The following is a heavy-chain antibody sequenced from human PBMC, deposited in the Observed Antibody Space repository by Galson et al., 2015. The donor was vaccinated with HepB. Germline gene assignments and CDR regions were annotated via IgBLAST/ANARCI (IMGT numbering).Heavy chain of an antibody. J-gene: IGHJ4*02. V-gene: IGHV3-64D*06. CDR1: GFTFSSYP. CDR2: IRTNGGSA. Sequence: SLRLSCAASGFTFSSYPMHWVRQAPGKGLEYVSAIRTNGGSAYYADSVKGRFTISRDNSKNTVCLQMSSLRAEDTALYYCVRDNTSSGWVFDYWGQGTLVTVTS. CDR3: VRDNTSSGWVFDY. D-gene: IGHD6-19*01.